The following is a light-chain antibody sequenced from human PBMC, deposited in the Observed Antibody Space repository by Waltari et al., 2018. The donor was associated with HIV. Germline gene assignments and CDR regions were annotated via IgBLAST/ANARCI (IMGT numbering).Light chain of an antibody. V-gene: IGLV2-8*01. Sequence: QSALTQPPSASGSPGQSVTISCTGKTSDVGAYNYVSWYQQHPGKAPKLMIYEVFKLPSGVPVRFSGSKSGNTASLTVSGLQAEDEADYYCTSYAGRNTFVFGGGTKLTVL. CDR1: TSDVGAYNY. J-gene: IGLJ2*01. CDR2: EVF. CDR3: TSYAGRNTFV.